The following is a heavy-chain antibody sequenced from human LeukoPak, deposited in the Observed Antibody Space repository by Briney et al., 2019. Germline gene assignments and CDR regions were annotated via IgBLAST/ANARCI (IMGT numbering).Heavy chain of an antibody. CDR1: GFTFSSYW. J-gene: IGHJ4*02. Sequence: GGSLRLSCAASGFTFSSYWMHWVRQAPGKGLVWVSRLNTDGSITNYADSVKGRFTISRDDAKSPLYLQMNRLRAEDTAVYYCARAGSYRFDYWGLGTLVTVSS. D-gene: IGHD1-26*01. CDR2: LNTDGSIT. CDR3: ARAGSYRFDY. V-gene: IGHV3-74*01.